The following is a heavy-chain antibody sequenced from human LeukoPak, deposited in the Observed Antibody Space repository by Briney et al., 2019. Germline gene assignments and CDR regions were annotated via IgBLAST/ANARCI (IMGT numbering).Heavy chain of an antibody. CDR1: GYTFTSYH. D-gene: IGHD5-18*01. Sequence: EASVNVSCKASGYTFTSYHMHWVRQAPGQGLEWMGIINPSGGSTSYAQKFQGRVTMTRDTSTSTVYMELSSLRSEDTAVYYCARARGYSYGYDGFDYWGQGTLVTVSS. CDR3: ARARGYSYGYDGFDY. J-gene: IGHJ4*02. V-gene: IGHV1-46*01. CDR2: INPSGGST.